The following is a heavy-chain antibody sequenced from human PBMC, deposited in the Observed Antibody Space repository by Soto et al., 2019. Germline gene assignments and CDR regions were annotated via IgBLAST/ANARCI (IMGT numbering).Heavy chain of an antibody. CDR3: ASLYCSGGSCYQFDY. V-gene: IGHV4-39*01. D-gene: IGHD2-15*01. CDR2: IYYSGST. J-gene: IGHJ4*02. CDR1: GGSISSSSYY. Sequence: QLQLQESGPGLVKPSETLSLTCTVSGGSISSSSYYWGWIRQPPGKGLEWIGSIYYSGSTYYNPYLKSRVTITVDKSKNQFSLKLSSVTAADTAVYYCASLYCSGGSCYQFDYWGQGTLVTVSS.